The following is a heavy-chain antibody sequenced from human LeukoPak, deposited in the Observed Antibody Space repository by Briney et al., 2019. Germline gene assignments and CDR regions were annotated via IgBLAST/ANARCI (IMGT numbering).Heavy chain of an antibody. CDR2: IYPGDSDT. V-gene: IGHV5-51*01. D-gene: IGHD3-10*01. J-gene: IGHJ3*02. CDR3: ATNVLLWFGELGGAFDI. CDR1: GYSFTSYW. Sequence: GESLKISCKGSGYSFTSYWIGWVRQMPGKGLEWMGIIYPGDSDTRYSPSFQGQVTISADKSISTAYLQWSSLKASDTAMYYCATNVLLWFGELGGAFDIWGQGTMVTVSS.